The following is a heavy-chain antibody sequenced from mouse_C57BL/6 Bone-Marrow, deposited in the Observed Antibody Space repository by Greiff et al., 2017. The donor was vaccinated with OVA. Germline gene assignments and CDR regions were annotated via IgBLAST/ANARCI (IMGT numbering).Heavy chain of an antibody. V-gene: IGHV1-63*01. Sequence: VQLQQSGAELVSPVTTVKMSCKASGYTFTNYWIGWAKQRPGHGLEWIGDIYPGGGYTNYNEKFKGKATLTADKSSSTAYMQFSSLTSEDSAIYYCARSDYYGSSFNYFDYWGQGTTLTVSS. J-gene: IGHJ2*01. CDR3: ARSDYYGSSFNYFDY. D-gene: IGHD1-1*01. CDR2: IYPGGGYT. CDR1: GYTFTNYW.